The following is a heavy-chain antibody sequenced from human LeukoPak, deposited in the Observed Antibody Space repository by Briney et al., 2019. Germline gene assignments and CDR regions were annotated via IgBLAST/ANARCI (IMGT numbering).Heavy chain of an antibody. D-gene: IGHD4-17*01. V-gene: IGHV1-2*02. CDR3: ARDRTTVTIFDS. Sequence: GASVKVSCKASGYTFTGYYMHWVRQAPGQGLEWMGWINPNSGGTNYAQKFQGRVTMTRDTSINTAYMELSRLKSDDTAMYYCARDRTTVTIFDSWGQGTLVTVSS. J-gene: IGHJ4*02. CDR2: INPNSGGT. CDR1: GYTFTGYY.